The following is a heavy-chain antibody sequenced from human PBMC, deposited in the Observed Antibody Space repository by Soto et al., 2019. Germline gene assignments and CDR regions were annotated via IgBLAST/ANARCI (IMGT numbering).Heavy chain of an antibody. Sequence: GGSLRLSCAASGFTFSDHYMDWVRQAPGKGLEWVGRTRNKANSYTTEYAASVKGRFTISRDDSKNSLYLQMNSLKTEDTAVYYCAREILSRPPTTGGLDYWGQGTLVTVSS. J-gene: IGHJ4*02. CDR3: AREILSRPPTTGGLDY. CDR2: TRNKANSYTT. V-gene: IGHV3-72*01. D-gene: IGHD4-4*01. CDR1: GFTFSDHY.